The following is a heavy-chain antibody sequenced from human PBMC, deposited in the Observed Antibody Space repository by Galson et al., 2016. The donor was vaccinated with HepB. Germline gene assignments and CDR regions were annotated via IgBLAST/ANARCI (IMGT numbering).Heavy chain of an antibody. Sequence: SLRLSCAASGFSFSSHGMHWVRQAPGKGLEWVALISHDGSDKFYAVSVKGRFTISRDNSKNTLYLQMNSLRAEDTAVYYCAKGRWDFDSWGQGTLVTVSS. CDR1: GFSFSSHG. CDR3: AKGRWDFDS. V-gene: IGHV3-30*18. CDR2: ISHDGSDK. J-gene: IGHJ4*02. D-gene: IGHD5-24*01.